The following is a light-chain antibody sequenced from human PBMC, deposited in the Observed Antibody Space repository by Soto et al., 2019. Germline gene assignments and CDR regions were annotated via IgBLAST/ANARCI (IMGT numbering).Light chain of an antibody. J-gene: IGLJ1*01. CDR1: SSDVGAYNY. CDR3: SSYTTSANYV. V-gene: IGLV2-14*01. Sequence: QSALTQPASVCGSPGQSITISCTGTSSDVGAYNYVSWYQQHPGKAPELMIYDVSNRPSGVSNRFSGSKSGNTASLTISGLQAEDEADYYCSSYTTSANYVFGTGTKVTVL. CDR2: DVS.